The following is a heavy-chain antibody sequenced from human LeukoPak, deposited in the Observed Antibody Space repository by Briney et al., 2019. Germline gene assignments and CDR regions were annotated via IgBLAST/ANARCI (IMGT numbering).Heavy chain of an antibody. J-gene: IGHJ4*02. CDR3: ARGSLSRFLEWLSFDY. V-gene: IGHV4-59*01. CDR1: GGSISPYY. D-gene: IGHD3-3*01. Sequence: SETLSLTCTISGGSISPYYWSWIRQPPGKGLEWIGYIYYSGSTNYNPSLKSRVTISVDTSKNQFSLKLSSVTAADTAVYYCARGSLSRFLEWLSFDYWGQGTLVTVSS. CDR2: IYYSGST.